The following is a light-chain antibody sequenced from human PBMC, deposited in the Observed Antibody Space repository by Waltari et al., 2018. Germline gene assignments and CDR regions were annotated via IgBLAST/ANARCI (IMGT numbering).Light chain of an antibody. J-gene: IGLJ1*01. V-gene: IGLV2-14*01. Sequence: QSALTQPASVSGSPGQSITISCTATSSDVGGYNYVSWYQHHPGNVPKPIISEVNNRPSGVSHRFSGSKSGNTASLSISGLQTEDEADYYCSSYTSSTTLVFGTGTKVTVL. CDR2: EVN. CDR3: SSYTSSTTLV. CDR1: SSDVGGYNY.